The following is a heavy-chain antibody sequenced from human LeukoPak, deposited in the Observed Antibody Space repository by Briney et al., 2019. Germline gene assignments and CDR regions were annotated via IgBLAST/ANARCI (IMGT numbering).Heavy chain of an antibody. V-gene: IGHV4-59*11. CDR1: GGSISTHY. J-gene: IGHJ4*02. CDR2: IYFTGST. CDR3: ARGSRQIDY. Sequence: SETLSLTCTVSGGSISTHYWTWIRQPPGKGLEWIGYIYFTGSTNYNPSLKSRVTISVDTSKNQFSLKLSSVTAADTAMYYCARGSRQIDYWGQGTLVTVSS.